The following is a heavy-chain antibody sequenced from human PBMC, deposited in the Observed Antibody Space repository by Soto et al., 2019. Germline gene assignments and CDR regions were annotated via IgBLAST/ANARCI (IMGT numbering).Heavy chain of an antibody. Sequence: SETLSLTCTVSGGSISSGGYYWSWIRQHPGKGLEWIGYIYYSGSTYYNPSLKSRVTISVDTSKNQFSLKLSSVTAADTAVYYCARAEAARFDYWGQGTLVTVSS. CDR2: IYYSGST. CDR1: GGSISSGGYY. D-gene: IGHD6-6*01. CDR3: ARAEAARFDY. V-gene: IGHV4-31*03. J-gene: IGHJ4*02.